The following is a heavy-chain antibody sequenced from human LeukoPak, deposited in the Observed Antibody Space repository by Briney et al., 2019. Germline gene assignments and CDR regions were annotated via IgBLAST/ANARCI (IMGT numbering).Heavy chain of an antibody. CDR3: AKDLSDLRPFDY. CDR1: GFTFSSYW. Sequence: PGGSLRLSCAASGFTFSSYWMSWVRQAPGKGLEWVANIKQDGSEKYYVDSVKGRFTISRDNSKNTLYLQMNSLRAEDTAVYYCAKDLSDLRPFDYWGQGTLVTVSS. J-gene: IGHJ4*02. CDR2: IKQDGSEK. V-gene: IGHV3-7*03. D-gene: IGHD2-21*02.